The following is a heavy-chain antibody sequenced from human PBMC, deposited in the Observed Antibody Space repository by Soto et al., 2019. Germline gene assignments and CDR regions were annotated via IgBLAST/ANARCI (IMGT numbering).Heavy chain of an antibody. CDR2: IWYDGSNK. CDR1: GFTFSSYG. CDR3: RVAGDYGMDV. V-gene: IGHV3-33*01. Sequence: QVQLVESGGGVVQPGRSLRLSCAASGFTFSSYGMHWVRQAPGKGLEWVAVIWYDGSNKYYADSVKGRFTISRDNSKNTLYLQMNGLRAEDTAVYYCRVAGDYGMDVWGQGTTVTVSS. J-gene: IGHJ6*02.